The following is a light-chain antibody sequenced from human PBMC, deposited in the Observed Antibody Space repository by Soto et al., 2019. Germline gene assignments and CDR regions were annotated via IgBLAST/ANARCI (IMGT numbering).Light chain of an antibody. V-gene: IGKV3-20*01. Sequence: EIVLTLSPGTLSLSPGERATLSCRASQSVSSSYLAWYQQKPGQAPRLLIYGASSSATGIPDRFSGSGSGTDFTLTISRLEPEDFAVYYCQHYGSLVLTFGGGTKVEIK. CDR1: QSVSSSY. CDR3: QHYGSLVLT. J-gene: IGKJ4*01. CDR2: GAS.